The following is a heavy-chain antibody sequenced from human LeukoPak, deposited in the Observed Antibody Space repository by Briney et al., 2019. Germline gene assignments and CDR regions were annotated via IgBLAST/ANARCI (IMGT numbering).Heavy chain of an antibody. V-gene: IGHV4-34*01. CDR2: IYYSGST. CDR1: GVSFIGYY. J-gene: IGHJ6*03. CDR3: ARDASYSSSWYLPDHFYYSYSMDV. D-gene: IGHD6-13*01. Sequence: SETLSLTCDVYGVSFIGYYWSWIRQPPGKGLEWIGSIYYSGSTYYNPSLKSRVTISVDTSKNQFSLKLSSVTAADTAVYSCARDASYSSSWYLPDHFYYSYSMDVWGKGTTVTVSS.